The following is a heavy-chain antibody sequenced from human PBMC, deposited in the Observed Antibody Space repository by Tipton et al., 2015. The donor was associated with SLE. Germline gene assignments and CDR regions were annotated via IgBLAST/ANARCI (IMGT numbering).Heavy chain of an antibody. J-gene: IGHJ2*01. CDR3: ARGAMGDWYFDL. CDR2: ISSSSSTI. Sequence: GSLRLSCGASGFTFNRYSMNWVRQAPGKGLEWVSYISSSSSTIYDADSVKGRFTISRDNAKNSLHLQMKSLRAEDTAVYYCARGAMGDWYFDLWGRGTLVTVSS. V-gene: IGHV3-48*01. CDR1: GFTFNRYS. D-gene: IGHD5-18*01.